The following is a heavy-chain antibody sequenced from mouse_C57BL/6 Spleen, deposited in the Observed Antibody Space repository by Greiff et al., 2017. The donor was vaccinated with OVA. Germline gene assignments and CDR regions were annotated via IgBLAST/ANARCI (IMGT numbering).Heavy chain of an antibody. Sequence: QVQLQQPGAELVRPGSSVKLSCKASGYTFTSYWMHWVKQRPIQGLEWIGNIDPSDSETNYNQKFKDKATLTVDKSSSTAYMQLSSLTSEAAADYYSAVHYSNYYLDYWGQGTTLTVSS. J-gene: IGHJ2*01. CDR3: AVHYSNYYLDY. D-gene: IGHD2-5*01. CDR1: GYTFTSYW. V-gene: IGHV1-52*01. CDR2: IDPSDSET.